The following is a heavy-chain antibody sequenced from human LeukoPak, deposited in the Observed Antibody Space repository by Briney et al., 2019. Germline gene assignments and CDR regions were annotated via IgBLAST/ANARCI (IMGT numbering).Heavy chain of an antibody. CDR2: INHSGST. CDR1: GASIRSGDYY. D-gene: IGHD4-23*01. J-gene: IGHJ6*02. V-gene: IGHV4-30-4*01. Sequence: SQTLSLTCTVSGASIRSGDYYWSWIRQPPGKGLEWIGEINHSGSTNYNPSLKSRVTTSVDTSKNQFSLKLSSVTAADTAVYYCARVSVTYRYYYYYGMDVWGQGTTVTVSS. CDR3: ARVSVTYRYYYYYGMDV.